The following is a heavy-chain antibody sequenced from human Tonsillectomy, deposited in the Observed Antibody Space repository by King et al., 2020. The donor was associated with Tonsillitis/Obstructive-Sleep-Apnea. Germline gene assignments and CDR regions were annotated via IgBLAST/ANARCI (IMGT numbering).Heavy chain of an antibody. D-gene: IGHD6-6*01. Sequence: QLVQSGAEVKKPGASVKVSCKASGYTFTSYYIHWVRQAPVQGLEWMGIINPSGGSTSYAQKFQGRVTMTRDTSKSTVYMGLSSLRSEETAVYYCAGDGSVATRPLDYWGQGTLVTVSS. CDR3: AGDGSVATRPLDY. V-gene: IGHV1-46*01. CDR2: INPSGGST. J-gene: IGHJ4*02. CDR1: GYTFTSYY.